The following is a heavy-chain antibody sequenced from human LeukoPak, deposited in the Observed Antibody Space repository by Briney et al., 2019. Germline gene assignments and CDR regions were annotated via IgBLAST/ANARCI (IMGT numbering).Heavy chain of an antibody. V-gene: IGHV3-21*01. CDR2: ISSSSSYI. CDR3: ARDLGSSWYSYDDY. J-gene: IGHJ4*02. D-gene: IGHD6-13*01. Sequence: GGSLRLSCAASGFTFSSYSMNWVRQAPGKGLEWVSSISSSSSYIYYADSVKGRFTISRDNAKNSLYLQMNSLRAEDTAVYYCARDLGSSWYSYDDYWGQGTLVTVSS. CDR1: GFTFSSYS.